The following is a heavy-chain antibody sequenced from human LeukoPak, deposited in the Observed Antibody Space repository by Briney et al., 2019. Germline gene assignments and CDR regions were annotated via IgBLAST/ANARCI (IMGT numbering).Heavy chain of an antibody. CDR2: IYSGGST. V-gene: IGHV3-66*02. CDR1: GFTVSSNY. CDR3: ARGPAYSRSNDC. J-gene: IGHJ4*02. D-gene: IGHD6-6*01. Sequence: GGSLRLSCAVSGFTVSSNYMSWVRHAPGKGLEWVSVIYSGGSTYYADSVKGRFTISRDNSKNTLYLQLNSLRAEDTAVYYCARGPAYSRSNDCWGQGTLVTVSS.